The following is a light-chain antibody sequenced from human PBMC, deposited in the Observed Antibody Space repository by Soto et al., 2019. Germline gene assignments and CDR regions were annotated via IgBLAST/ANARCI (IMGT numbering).Light chain of an antibody. CDR1: ESLLHSSGYYF. Sequence: DIVMTQSPLSLPVTPGEPASISCRSSESLLHSSGYYFLDWYLQKPGQSPQLLIYLGSHRASGVPDRFSGSGSGTDFTLKISRVEAEDVGIYYCMQTLQTRTFGQGTKVDIK. J-gene: IGKJ1*01. CDR2: LGS. CDR3: MQTLQTRT. V-gene: IGKV2-28*01.